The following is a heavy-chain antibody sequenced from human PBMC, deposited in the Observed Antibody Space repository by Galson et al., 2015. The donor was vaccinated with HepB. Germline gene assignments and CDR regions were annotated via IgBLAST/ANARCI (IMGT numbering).Heavy chain of an antibody. Sequence: SLRLSCAASGFTFSTYVVTWVRQAPGKGLEWVSSISGSGGSTYSADSVKGRFTISRDNSKNTLYLQMNSLRAEDTAVYFCAKVDTAVYFYYAMDVWGQGTTVTVSS. CDR2: ISGSGGST. CDR1: GFTFSTYV. CDR3: AKVDTAVYFYYAMDV. D-gene: IGHD5-18*01. V-gene: IGHV3-23*01. J-gene: IGHJ6*02.